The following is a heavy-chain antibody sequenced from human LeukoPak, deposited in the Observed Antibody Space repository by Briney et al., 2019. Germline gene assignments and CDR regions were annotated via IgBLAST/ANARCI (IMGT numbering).Heavy chain of an antibody. CDR3: AREAGYCSGGSCYPFVYYGMDV. J-gene: IGHJ6*02. V-gene: IGHV3-64*01. CDR1: GFTFSSYA. Sequence: GGSLRLSCAASGFTFSSYAMHWVRQAPGKGLEYVSAISSNGGSTYYANSVKGRFTISRDNSKNTLYLQMGSLRAEDMAVYYCAREAGYCSGGSCYPFVYYGMDVWGQGTTVTVSS. CDR2: ISSNGGST. D-gene: IGHD2-15*01.